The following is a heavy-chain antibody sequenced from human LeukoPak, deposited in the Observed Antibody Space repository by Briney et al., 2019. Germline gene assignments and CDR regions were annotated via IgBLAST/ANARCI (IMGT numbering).Heavy chain of an antibody. V-gene: IGHV4-34*01. CDR2: INHSGST. Sequence: PETLSLTCAVYGGSFSGYYWSWLRQPPGKGLEWLGEINHSGSTNYNPSLKSRVTISVDTSKNQFSLKLSSVTAADTAVYYCARGSLGPAARGNYFDYWGQGTLVTVSS. CDR1: GGSFSGYY. D-gene: IGHD2-2*01. CDR3: ARGSLGPAARGNYFDY. J-gene: IGHJ4*02.